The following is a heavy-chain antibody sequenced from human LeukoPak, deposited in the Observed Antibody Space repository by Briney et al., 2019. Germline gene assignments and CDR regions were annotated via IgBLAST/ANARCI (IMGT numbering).Heavy chain of an antibody. V-gene: IGHV3-53*01. Sequence: PGGSLRLSCAASGFTVSSNYMSWVRQAPGKGLEWVSVIYSGGSTYYADSVKGRFTISRDNSKNTLYLQMNSLRAEDTAVYYCARSPRGEDFDYWGQGTLVTVSS. D-gene: IGHD3-10*01. CDR1: GFTVSSNY. CDR2: IYSGGST. CDR3: ARSPRGEDFDY. J-gene: IGHJ4*02.